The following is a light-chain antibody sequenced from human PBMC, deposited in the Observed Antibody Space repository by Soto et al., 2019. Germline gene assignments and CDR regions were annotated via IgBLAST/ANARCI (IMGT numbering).Light chain of an antibody. CDR3: QQYRSTPYS. Sequence: EIVLTQSPATLSLSPGERATLSCGASQSVSSRYLAWYKKKPGLAPRVLIYDASSMATGIPDTFSGSGSGTDFTLTISRLEPEDVAVYYCQQYRSTPYSFGQGTKLEIK. J-gene: IGKJ2*01. CDR2: DAS. V-gene: IGKV3D-20*01. CDR1: QSVSSRY.